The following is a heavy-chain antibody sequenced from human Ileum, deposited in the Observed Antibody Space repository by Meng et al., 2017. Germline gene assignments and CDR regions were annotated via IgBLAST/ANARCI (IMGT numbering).Heavy chain of an antibody. CDR3: ARHGGYYQDF. Sequence: QVQLEGSGPGLVKASETRSLTCSVSGASMSVVSYWSWVRQSPGKGLEWIGQIDHLGIAYYKPSLKSRVTMSIDQSKSQFSLRLTSVSAADTAVYYCARHGGYYQDFWGQGTLVTASS. CDR2: IDHLGIA. D-gene: IGHD4-23*01. CDR1: GASMSVVSY. J-gene: IGHJ4*02. V-gene: IGHV4-4*02.